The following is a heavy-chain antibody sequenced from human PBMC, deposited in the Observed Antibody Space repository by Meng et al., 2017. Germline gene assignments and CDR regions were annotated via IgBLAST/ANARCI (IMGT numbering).Heavy chain of an antibody. Sequence: VRLVGSGGGLVQPGGSLRLSCAASGFTFSDYWMNYFRQGPGEGLVWVVTISVDGSETYYADAVKGRFTISRDNSKNTLYLQMNSLRAEDTAVYYCAGGLMVNDYWGQGTLVTVSS. V-gene: IGHV3-74*01. J-gene: IGHJ4*02. D-gene: IGHD3-10*01. CDR2: ISVDGSET. CDR3: AGGLMVNDY. CDR1: GFTFSDYW.